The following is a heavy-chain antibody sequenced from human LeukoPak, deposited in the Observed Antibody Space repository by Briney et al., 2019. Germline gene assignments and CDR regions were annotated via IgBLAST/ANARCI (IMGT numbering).Heavy chain of an antibody. CDR1: GDSISSGSYL. Sequence: PSETLSLTCTVSGDSISSGSYLWSWIRQPAGKGLEWIGHIYTSGSTKYNPSLKSRVTISVDTSKNQFSLKLSSVTAADTAVYYCARVYYSSSYDYWYFDLWGRGTLVTVSS. J-gene: IGHJ2*01. CDR2: IYTSGST. V-gene: IGHV4-61*09. D-gene: IGHD6-13*01. CDR3: ARVYYSSSYDYWYFDL.